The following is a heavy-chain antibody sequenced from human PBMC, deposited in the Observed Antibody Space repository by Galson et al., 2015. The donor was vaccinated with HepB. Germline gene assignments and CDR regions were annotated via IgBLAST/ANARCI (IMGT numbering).Heavy chain of an antibody. CDR3: AKDGRYSSGWHYFDY. D-gene: IGHD6-19*01. Sequence: SLRLSCAASGFSFSNYGMHWVRQAPGKGLEGVAVMSYDGSNEYYADSVRGRFTISRDNSKNTPFLQMNSLRPEDTAEYYCAKDGRYSSGWHYFDYWGQGTLVTVSS. J-gene: IGHJ4*02. CDR2: MSYDGSNE. V-gene: IGHV3-30*18. CDR1: GFSFSNYG.